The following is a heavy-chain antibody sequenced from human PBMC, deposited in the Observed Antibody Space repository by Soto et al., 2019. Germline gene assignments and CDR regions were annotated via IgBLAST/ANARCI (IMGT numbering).Heavy chain of an antibody. J-gene: IGHJ6*03. CDR1: GGSISSCGYY. Sequence: SETLSLTCTVSGGSISSCGYYWSWIRQHPGKGLEWIGYIYYSGSTYYNPSLKSRVTISVDTSKNQFSLKLSSVTAADTAVYYCARDLPEQQLALGYYYYYMDVWGKGTTVTVSS. V-gene: IGHV4-31*03. CDR3: ARDLPEQQLALGYYYYYMDV. D-gene: IGHD6-13*01. CDR2: IYYSGST.